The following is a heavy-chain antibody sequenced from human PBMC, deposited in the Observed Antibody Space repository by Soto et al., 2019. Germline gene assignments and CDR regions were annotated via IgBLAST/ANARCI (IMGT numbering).Heavy chain of an antibody. CDR3: ARAQSYYPNWFDP. CDR1: GGTFSSYA. D-gene: IGHD3-10*01. J-gene: IGHJ5*02. V-gene: IGHV1-69*13. Sequence: SVKVSCKASGGTFSSYAISWVRQAPGQGLEWMGGIIPICGTANYAQKFQGRVTITADESTSTAYMELSSLRSEDTAVYYCARAQSYYPNWFDPWGQGTLVTVSS. CDR2: IIPICGTA.